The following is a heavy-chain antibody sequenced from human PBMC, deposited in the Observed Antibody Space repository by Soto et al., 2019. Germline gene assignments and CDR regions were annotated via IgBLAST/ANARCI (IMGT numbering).Heavy chain of an antibody. CDR1: GYSFTTDW. J-gene: IGHJ4*02. CDR3: ARNYYNSKVYGY. V-gene: IGHV5-10-1*01. D-gene: IGHD3-22*01. CDR2: IYPGDSHT. Sequence: PGESLKISCKGSGYSFTTDWINWVRQMPGKGLEWMGKIYPGDSHTINSPSFQGRVTMSADKSINTAYLQWSSLKASDTGMYYCARNYYNSKVYGYWGQGTLVTVSS.